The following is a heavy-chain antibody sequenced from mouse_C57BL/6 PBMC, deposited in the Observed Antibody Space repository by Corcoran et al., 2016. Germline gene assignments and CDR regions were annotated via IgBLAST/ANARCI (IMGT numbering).Heavy chain of an antibody. Sequence: EVQLQQSGPELVKPGASVKISCKASGYTFTDYYMNWVKQSHGKSLEWIGDINPNNGGTSYNQKFKGKATLTVDKSSSTAYMELRSLTSEDSAVYYCANSNYVYYYAMDYWGQGTSVTVSS. J-gene: IGHJ4*01. CDR1: GYTFTDYY. CDR2: INPNNGGT. V-gene: IGHV1-26*01. D-gene: IGHD2-5*01. CDR3: ANSNYVYYYAMDY.